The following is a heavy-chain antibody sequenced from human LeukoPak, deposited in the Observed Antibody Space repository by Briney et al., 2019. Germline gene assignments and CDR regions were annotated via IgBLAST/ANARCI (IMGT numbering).Heavy chain of an antibody. Sequence: GGSLRLSCTASGFKFDDYGMNWVRQAPGKGLEWVSGISGRGSTTYYADSVKGRFTISRDNSKNTLYLQMNSLRAEDTAVYYCAKVPTAYLRPYYFDYWGQGTLVTVSS. CDR3: AKVPTAYLRPYYFDY. V-gene: IGHV3-23*01. J-gene: IGHJ4*02. CDR2: ISGRGSTT. CDR1: GFKFDDYG. D-gene: IGHD2-21*02.